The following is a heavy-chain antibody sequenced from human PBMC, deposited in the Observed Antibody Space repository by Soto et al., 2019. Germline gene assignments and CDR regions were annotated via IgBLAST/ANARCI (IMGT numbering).Heavy chain of an antibody. Sequence: SETLSLTCTVSGGSIRNYYWSWIRQPPGKGLEWIGCTHHSGSTDYNPSLKSRVTISVDTSKNQLSLKLNSVTAADTAVYYSASHVDNMGWFDPWGQGTLVTVSS. CDR1: GGSIRNYY. V-gene: IGHV4-59*01. J-gene: IGHJ5*02. CDR2: THHSGST. CDR3: ASHVDNMGWFDP. D-gene: IGHD1-1*01.